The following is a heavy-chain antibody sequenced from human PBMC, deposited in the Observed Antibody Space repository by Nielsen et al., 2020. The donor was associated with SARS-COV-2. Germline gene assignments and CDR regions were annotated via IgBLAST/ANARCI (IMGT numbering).Heavy chain of an antibody. V-gene: IGHV1-2*02. J-gene: IGHJ6*02. CDR1: GYTFTSYA. Sequence: ASVKVSCKASGYTFTSYAMHWVRQAPGQRLEWMGWINPNSGGTNYAQKFQGRVTMTRDTSISTAYMELSRLRSDDTAVYYCARDAISAHYGMDVWGQGTTVTVSS. CDR3: ARDAISAHYGMDV. D-gene: IGHD2-21*01. CDR2: INPNSGGT.